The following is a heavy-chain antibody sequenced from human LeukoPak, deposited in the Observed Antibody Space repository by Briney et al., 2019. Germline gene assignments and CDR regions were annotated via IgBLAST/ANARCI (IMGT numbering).Heavy chain of an antibody. D-gene: IGHD3-22*01. V-gene: IGHV3-48*03. CDR1: GFTFSSYE. CDR2: TSSSGSTI. J-gene: IGHJ4*02. Sequence: PGGSLRLSCAASGFTFSSYEMNWVRQAPGKGLEWVSYTSSSGSTIYYADSVKGRFTISRDNAKNSLYLQMNSLRAEDTAVYYCARDSDYYDSSGYYLDYWGQGTLVTVSS. CDR3: ARDSDYYDSSGYYLDY.